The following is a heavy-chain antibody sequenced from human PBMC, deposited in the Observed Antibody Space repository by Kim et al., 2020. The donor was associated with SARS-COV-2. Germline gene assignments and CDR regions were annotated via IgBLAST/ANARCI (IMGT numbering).Heavy chain of an antibody. J-gene: IGHJ5*02. CDR2: ISSNGGIT. D-gene: IGHD1-26*01. V-gene: IGHV3-64D*09. CDR1: GFTFSSYA. Sequence: GGSLRLSCSASGFTFSSYAMHWVRQAPGKGLEYVSAISSNGGITYYADSVKGRFTISRDNSKNTLYLQMSSLRAEDTAVYYCVKVFRGNLSGAWGQGTLVTVSS. CDR3: VKVFRGNLSGA.